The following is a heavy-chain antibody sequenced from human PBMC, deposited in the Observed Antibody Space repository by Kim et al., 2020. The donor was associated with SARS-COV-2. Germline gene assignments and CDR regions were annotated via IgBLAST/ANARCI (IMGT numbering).Heavy chain of an antibody. CDR2: INNSGST. J-gene: IGHJ6*01. V-gene: IGHV4-34*01. Sequence: SETLSLTCAVYGGSFSGYYWSWIRQRPGKGLEWIGEINNSGSTNYNPSLKSRVTISVDTSKNQFSLKLSSVTAADTAVYYCARGLRYDYVWGSYRSDCYYGMDVCWQGTTVTVSS. CDR1: GGSFSGYY. D-gene: IGHD3-16*02. CDR3: ARGLRYDYVWGSYRSDCYYGMDV.